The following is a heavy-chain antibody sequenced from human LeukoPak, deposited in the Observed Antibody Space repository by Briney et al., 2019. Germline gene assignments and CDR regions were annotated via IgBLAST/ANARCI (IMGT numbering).Heavy chain of an antibody. CDR3: ARAFRMVRGAVDY. V-gene: IGHV4-34*01. D-gene: IGHD3-10*01. Sequence: SETLSLTCAVYGGSFSGYYWSWIRQPPGKGLEWIGEINHSGSTNYNPSLKSRVTISVDTSKNQFSLKLSSVTAADTAVYYCARAFRMVRGAVDYWGQGTLVTVSS. J-gene: IGHJ4*02. CDR1: GGSFSGYY. CDR2: INHSGST.